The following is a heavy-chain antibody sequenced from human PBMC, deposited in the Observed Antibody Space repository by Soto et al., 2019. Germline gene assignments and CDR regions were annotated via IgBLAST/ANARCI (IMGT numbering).Heavy chain of an antibody. CDR2: ISYDGSNK. D-gene: IGHD5-18*01. J-gene: IGHJ4*02. Sequence: GSLRLSCAASGFTFSSYAMHWVRQAPGKGLEWVAVISYDGSNKYYADSVKGRFTISRDNSKNTLYLQMNSLRAEDTAVYYCARDRGSGYSYGFFYFDYWGQGTLVTVSS. CDR3: ARDRGSGYSYGFFYFDY. V-gene: IGHV3-30-3*01. CDR1: GFTFSSYA.